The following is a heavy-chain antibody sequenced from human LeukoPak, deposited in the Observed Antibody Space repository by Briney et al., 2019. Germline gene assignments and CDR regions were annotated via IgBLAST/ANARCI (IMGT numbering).Heavy chain of an antibody. Sequence: SVKVSCMPSVGTFISCVIRGVRQPPGQGLEWVGGSIPIFGTATYAQQFQGRVTITADESTSKAYMELSSLRSEDTAVYYCARDRKEGVTKIRPSNWFDPWGQGSMVTVSS. J-gene: IGHJ5*02. CDR3: ARDRKEGVTKIRPSNWFDP. D-gene: IGHD4-17*01. CDR2: SIPIFGTA. CDR1: VGTFISCV. V-gene: IGHV1-69*01.